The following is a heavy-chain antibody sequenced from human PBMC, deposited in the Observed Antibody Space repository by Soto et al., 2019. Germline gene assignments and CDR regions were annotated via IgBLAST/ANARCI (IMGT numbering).Heavy chain of an antibody. CDR1: GFTFSSYS. J-gene: IGHJ6*02. CDR3: ARDVSGSGDV. Sequence: GGSLRLSCAASGFTFSSYSMNWVRQAPGKGLKWVSYISISSTIYYADSVKGRFTISRDNAKNSLYLQMNSLRDEDTAVYYCARDVSGSGDVWGQGTTVTVSS. D-gene: IGHD3-10*01. V-gene: IGHV3-48*02. CDR2: ISISSTI.